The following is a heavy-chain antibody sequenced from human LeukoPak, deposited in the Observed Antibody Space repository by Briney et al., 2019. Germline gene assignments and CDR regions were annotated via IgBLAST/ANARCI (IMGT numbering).Heavy chain of an antibody. CDR2: IIPIFGTA. Sequence: ASVKVSCKASGGAFSSYAISWVRQAPGQGLEWTGGIIPIFGTANYAQKFQGRVTITADESTSTAYMELSSLRSEDTAVYYCARGGITIFGVVIMDVWGQGTTVTVSS. V-gene: IGHV1-69*13. D-gene: IGHD3-3*01. J-gene: IGHJ6*02. CDR3: ARGGITIFGVVIMDV. CDR1: GGAFSSYA.